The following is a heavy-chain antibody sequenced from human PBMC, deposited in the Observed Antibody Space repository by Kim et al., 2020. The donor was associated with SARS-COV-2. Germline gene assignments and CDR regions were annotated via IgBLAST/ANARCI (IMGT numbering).Heavy chain of an antibody. J-gene: IGHJ4*02. CDR2: IYYSGST. D-gene: IGHD6-13*01. CDR3: ARLGSSWYFTFDY. V-gene: IGHV4-59*08. CDR1: GGSISSYY. Sequence: SETLSLTCTVSGGSISSYYWSWIRQPPGKGLEWIGYIYYSGSTNYNPSLKSRVTISVDTSKNQFSLKLSSVTAADTAVYYCARLGSSWYFTFDYWGQGTLVTVSS.